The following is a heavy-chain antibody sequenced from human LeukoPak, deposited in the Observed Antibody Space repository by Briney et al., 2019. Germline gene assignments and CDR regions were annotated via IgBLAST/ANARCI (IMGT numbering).Heavy chain of an antibody. V-gene: IGHV3-53*04. D-gene: IGHD3-22*01. CDR2: IYSGGST. CDR1: GFTVSSNY. Sequence: GGSLRLSCAASGFTVSSNYMSWVRQAPGKGLEWASVIYSGGSTYYADSVKGRFTISRHKSKNTLYLQMNSLRAEDTAVYYCARAGYFDSSGHYSSFDYWGQGTLVTVSS. J-gene: IGHJ4*02. CDR3: ARAGYFDSSGHYSSFDY.